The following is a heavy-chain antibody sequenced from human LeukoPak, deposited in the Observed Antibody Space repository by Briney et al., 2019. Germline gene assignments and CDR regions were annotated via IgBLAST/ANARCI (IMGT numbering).Heavy chain of an antibody. D-gene: IGHD1-14*01. CDR3: AREAGRSPYNWFDP. J-gene: IGHJ5*02. V-gene: IGHV1-46*01. CDR1: GYTFTSYY. CDR2: INPSGGSA. Sequence: ASVKVSCKASGYTFTSYYLHWVRQAPGQGLDWMGIINPSGGSASYAQRFQGRVTMTRDMSTSTVYMELSSLRSEDTAVYYCAREAGRSPYNWFDPWGQGTLVTVSS.